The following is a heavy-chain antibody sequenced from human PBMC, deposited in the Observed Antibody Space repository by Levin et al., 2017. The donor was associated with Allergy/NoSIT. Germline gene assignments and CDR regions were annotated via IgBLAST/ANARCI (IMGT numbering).Heavy chain of an antibody. CDR1: GFTFSTSW. D-gene: IGHD2-2*01. Sequence: GSLRLSCVASGFTFSTSWMHWVRQVPGKGLVWLARIKSDGSSTRYADSVKGRFTISRDNAKNTLYLQMNSLRAEDTAVYYCARHIVVVPAAEPFDYWGQGTLVTVSS. V-gene: IGHV3-74*01. J-gene: IGHJ4*02. CDR3: ARHIVVVPAAEPFDY. CDR2: IKSDGSST.